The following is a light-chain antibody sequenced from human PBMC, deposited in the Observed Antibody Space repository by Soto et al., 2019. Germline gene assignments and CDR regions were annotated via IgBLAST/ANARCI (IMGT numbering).Light chain of an antibody. CDR3: SSYSIRTAYL. CDR2: EVN. CDR1: SSDVGGYDY. V-gene: IGLV2-14*01. J-gene: IGLJ1*01. Sequence: QSALTQPASVSGSPGQSITISCTGTSSDVGGYDYVSWYQLHPGKAPKLMVFEVNNRPSGVSYRFSGSKSGNTAPLTISGLQAEDEADYFCSSYSIRTAYLFGTGTKLTVL.